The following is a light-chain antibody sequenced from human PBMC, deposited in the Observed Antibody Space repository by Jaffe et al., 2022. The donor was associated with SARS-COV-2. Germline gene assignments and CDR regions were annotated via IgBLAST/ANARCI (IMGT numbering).Light chain of an antibody. J-gene: IGKJ4*01. CDR1: QSINSY. CDR2: GAS. CDR3: QQSYTIPLT. V-gene: IGKV1-39*01. Sequence: DIQMTQSPSSLSAPVGDRVTITCRASQSINSYLNWYQQKPGKAPKLLIYGASSLQSGVPSRFSGSGAGTDFTLTINGLQTEDFATYYCQQSYTIPLTFGGGTKVEIK.